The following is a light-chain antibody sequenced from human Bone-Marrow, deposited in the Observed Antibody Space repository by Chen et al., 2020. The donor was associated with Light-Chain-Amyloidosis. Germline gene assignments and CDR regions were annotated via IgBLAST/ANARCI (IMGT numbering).Light chain of an antibody. V-gene: IGKV3-20*01. Sequence: EIVLTQSPGTLSLSPGEGANLSCRASQTISSNYLTWYQQKFGQAPRLLIYGSSSRATGIPDRFTGSGYGTDFTLTINRLEPEEFAMYYCQQYGTSPLTFGGGTKVESK. CDR2: GSS. J-gene: IGKJ4*01. CDR1: QTISSNY. CDR3: QQYGTSPLT.